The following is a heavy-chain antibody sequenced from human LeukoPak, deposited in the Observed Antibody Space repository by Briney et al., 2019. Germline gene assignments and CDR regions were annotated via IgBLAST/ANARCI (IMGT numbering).Heavy chain of an antibody. V-gene: IGHV3-21*01. CDR3: ARALDEYYFDY. Sequence: GGSLRLSCAASGFTFSSYSMNWVRQAPGKGLEWVSSISSSSSYIYYADSVKGRFTISRDNAKNSLYLQMNSPRAEDTAVYYCARALDEYYFDYWGQGTLVTVSS. CDR2: ISSSSSYI. D-gene: IGHD3/OR15-3a*01. CDR1: GFTFSSYS. J-gene: IGHJ4*02.